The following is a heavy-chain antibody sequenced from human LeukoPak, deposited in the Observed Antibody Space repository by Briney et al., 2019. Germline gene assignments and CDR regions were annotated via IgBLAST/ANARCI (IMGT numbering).Heavy chain of an antibody. CDR3: ARLFEDYYYYYMDV. CDR2: ISGHNGNT. V-gene: IGHV1-18*01. Sequence: ASVKVSCKASGYTFTTYGISWVRQAPGQGVAWMGWISGHNGNTNYAQRLRGRVTMTTEISTSTAYMELRSLRSDDTAVYYCARLFEDYYYYYMDVWGKGTTVTVSS. CDR1: GYTFTTYG. J-gene: IGHJ6*03. D-gene: IGHD3-10*02.